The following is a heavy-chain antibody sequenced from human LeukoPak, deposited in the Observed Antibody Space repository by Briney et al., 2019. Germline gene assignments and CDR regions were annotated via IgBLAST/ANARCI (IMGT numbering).Heavy chain of an antibody. CDR1: GGSISSYY. J-gene: IGHJ6*02. CDR3: ARHDYYDSSGYYLRRNGMDV. D-gene: IGHD3-22*01. Sequence: PSETLSLTCTVSGGSISSYYWSWIRQPPGKGLEWIGYIYTSGSTNYNPSLKSRVTISVDTSKNQFSLKLSSVTAADTAVYYCARHDYYDSSGYYLRRNGMDVWGQGTTVTVSS. V-gene: IGHV4-4*09. CDR2: IYTSGST.